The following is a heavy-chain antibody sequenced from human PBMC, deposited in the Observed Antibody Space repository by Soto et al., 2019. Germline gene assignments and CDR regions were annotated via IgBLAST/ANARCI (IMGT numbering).Heavy chain of an antibody. CDR3: ARDPPKLQRERPRREVFFDY. V-gene: IGHV3-21*01. D-gene: IGHD1-1*01. CDR2: ISRSSSYI. J-gene: IGHJ4*02. Sequence: GGSLRLSCAASGFTFSSYSMNWVRQAPGKGLEWVSSISRSSSYIYYADSVKGRFTISRDNAKNSLYLQMNSLRAEDTAVYYCARDPPKLQRERPRREVFFDYWGQGTLVTVSS. CDR1: GFTFSSYS.